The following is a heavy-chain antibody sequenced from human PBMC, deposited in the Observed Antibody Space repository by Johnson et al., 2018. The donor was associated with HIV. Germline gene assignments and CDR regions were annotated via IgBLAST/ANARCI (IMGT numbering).Heavy chain of an antibody. CDR2: IRFDGSNK. V-gene: IGHV3-30*02. D-gene: IGHD6-13*01. Sequence: QVQLVESGGGVVQRGGSLRLACAASGFIFSSYGMHWVRQAPGKGLEWVAFIRFDGSNKFYADSVKGLFTLSRDNSKNTLYLQMNSLKADDTAIYYCAKDEEGYSSAWSAGTAFDIWGQGTMVTVSS. CDR3: AKDEEGYSSAWSAGTAFDI. J-gene: IGHJ3*02. CDR1: GFIFSSYG.